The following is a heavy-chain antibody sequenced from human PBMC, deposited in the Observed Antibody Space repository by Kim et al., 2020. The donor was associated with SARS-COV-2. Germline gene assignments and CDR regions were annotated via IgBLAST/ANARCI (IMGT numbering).Heavy chain of an antibody. CDR3: ARNLALENYYGMDV. CDR1: GFSFSSYG. V-gene: IGHV3-33*01. D-gene: IGHD3-3*01. Sequence: GGSLRLSCAASGFSFSSYGMHWVRQAPGKGLEWVAYIWYDGSNKYYGDSVKGRLTISRDNSKNTLYLQRNSLRAEATAGNYGARNLALENYYGMDVWG. J-gene: IGHJ6*04. CDR2: IWYDGSNK.